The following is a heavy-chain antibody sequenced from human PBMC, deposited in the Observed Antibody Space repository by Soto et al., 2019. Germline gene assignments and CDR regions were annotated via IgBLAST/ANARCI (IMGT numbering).Heavy chain of an antibody. CDR3: TRATCSGGSCLFIY. Sequence: GGSLRLSCAASGFAFSDYYMTWIRQAPGKGLEWLSYISDTGRTIYYADSVEGRFTISRDNAKNSMYLQMNGLSAEDTAVYYCTRATCSGGSCLFIYWGRGTLVTVSS. V-gene: IGHV3-11*01. CDR1: GFAFSDYY. D-gene: IGHD2-15*01. J-gene: IGHJ4*02. CDR2: ISDTGRTI.